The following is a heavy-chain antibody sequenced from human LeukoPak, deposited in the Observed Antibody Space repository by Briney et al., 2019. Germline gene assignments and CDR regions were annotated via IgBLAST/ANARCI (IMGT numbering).Heavy chain of an antibody. D-gene: IGHD3-16*01. CDR2: IKSRTDGETT. J-gene: IGHJ4*02. CDR3: TTVHGAGPVNFDY. CDR1: GFTFSSVW. V-gene: IGHV3-15*01. Sequence: PRGSLRLSCTASGFTFSSVWMTWVRQAPGKGLEWVGRIKSRTDGETTDYAAPVKGRFSISRDDSENTLYLQMNSLKNEDTAVYFCTTVHGAGPVNFDYWGQGSLVTVSS.